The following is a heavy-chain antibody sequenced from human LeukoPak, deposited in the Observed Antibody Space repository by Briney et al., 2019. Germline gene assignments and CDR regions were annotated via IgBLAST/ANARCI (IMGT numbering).Heavy chain of an antibody. Sequence: PSETLSLSCTVSGGSISSYYWSWIRQPPGKGLEWIGYIYYSGSTNYNPSLKSRVTISVDTSKNQFSLKLSSVTAADTAVYYCARDWYSSSSNAFDIWGQGTMVTVSS. CDR3: ARDWYSSSSNAFDI. CDR1: GGSISSYY. D-gene: IGHD6-6*01. CDR2: IYYSGST. V-gene: IGHV4-59*01. J-gene: IGHJ3*02.